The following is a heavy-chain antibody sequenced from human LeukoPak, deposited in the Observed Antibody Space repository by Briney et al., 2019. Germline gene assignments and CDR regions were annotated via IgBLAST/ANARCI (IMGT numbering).Heavy chain of an antibody. CDR2: ISAYNGNT. D-gene: IGHD3-22*01. V-gene: IGHV1-18*01. J-gene: IGHJ4*02. CDR3: ARDRDRSGSDLFDY. Sequence: ASVKVSCKASGYTFTSYGISWVRQAPGQGLEWMGWISAYNGNTNYAQKLQGRVTMTTDTSTSTAYMELRSLRSDDTAVYYCARDRDRSGSDLFDYWGQGTLVTVSS. CDR1: GYTFTSYG.